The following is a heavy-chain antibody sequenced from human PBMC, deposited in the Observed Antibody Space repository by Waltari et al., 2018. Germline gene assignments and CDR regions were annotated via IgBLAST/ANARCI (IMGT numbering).Heavy chain of an antibody. CDR2: LNPNSGNT. CDR1: GYIFTSFA. D-gene: IGHD1-26*01. Sequence: QVQLVQSGAEMKKPGDAMKVSCQASGYIFTSFAINWVRQASGQGLEWMGWLNPNSGNTGYIQKFQGRVTMTRNTSISTVYMELSNLRSDDTAIYFCARGRGTTFFDYWGQGTLITVSS. J-gene: IGHJ4*02. V-gene: IGHV1-8*01. CDR3: ARGRGTTFFDY.